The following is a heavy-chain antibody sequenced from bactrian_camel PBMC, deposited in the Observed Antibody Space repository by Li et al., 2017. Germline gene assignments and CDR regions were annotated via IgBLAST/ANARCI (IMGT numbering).Heavy chain of an antibody. J-gene: IGHJ4*01. V-gene: IGHV3S5*01. CDR3: AGSAGSWAVRCGLSHSTYTY. CDR2: IPPDGTGA. Sequence: VQLVESGGGSVQPGGSLRLSCAASGFTFSSYYMIWVRQAPGKGLEWVSAIPPDGTGAPYADSVKGRVTISKGNGRLTLYLQMDSLKPEDTAMYYCAGSAGSWAVRCGLSHSTYTYWGQGTQVTVS. D-gene: IGHD6*01. CDR1: GFTFSSYY.